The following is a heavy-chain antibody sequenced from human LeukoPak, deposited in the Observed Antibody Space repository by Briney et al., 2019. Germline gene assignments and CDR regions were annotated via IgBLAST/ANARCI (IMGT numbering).Heavy chain of an antibody. CDR3: ARGNVVVPAATYFDY. CDR1: GGTFSSYA. D-gene: IGHD2-2*01. V-gene: IGHV1-69*05. CDR2: IIPIFGTA. Sequence: ASVKVSCKASGGTFSSYAISWVRQAPGQGLEWMGGIIPIFGTANYAQKFQGRVTITTDESTSTAYMELSSLRSEDTAVYYCARGNVVVPAATYFDYWGQGTLVTVSS. J-gene: IGHJ4*02.